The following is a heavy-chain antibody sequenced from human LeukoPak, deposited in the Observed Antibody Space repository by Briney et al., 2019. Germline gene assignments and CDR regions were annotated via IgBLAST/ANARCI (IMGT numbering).Heavy chain of an antibody. CDR1: GLILSNNY. Sequence: GGSLRLPCAASGLILSNNYMSWVRQAPGKGLEWVSVIYSGGSTYYADSVKGRYTISRDNSKNTLYLQMNSLRAEDTAVYYCARGYCDNGSCYPAGYWGQGTLVTVSS. D-gene: IGHD2-15*01. CDR3: ARGYCDNGSCYPAGY. J-gene: IGHJ4*02. V-gene: IGHV3-53*01. CDR2: IYSGGST.